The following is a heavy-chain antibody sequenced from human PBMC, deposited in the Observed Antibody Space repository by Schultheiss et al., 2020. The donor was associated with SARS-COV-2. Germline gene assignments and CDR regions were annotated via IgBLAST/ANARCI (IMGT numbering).Heavy chain of an antibody. CDR1: GGSFSGYY. Sequence: SQTLSLTCAVYGGSFSGYYWSWIRQPPGKGLEWIGYIYYSGSTYYNPSLKSRVTISVDTSKNQFSLKLSSVTAADTAVYYCARQSQLLFGWFDPWGQGTLVTVSS. J-gene: IGHJ5*02. CDR3: ARQSQLLFGWFDP. D-gene: IGHD2-2*01. V-gene: IGHV4-59*08. CDR2: IYYSGST.